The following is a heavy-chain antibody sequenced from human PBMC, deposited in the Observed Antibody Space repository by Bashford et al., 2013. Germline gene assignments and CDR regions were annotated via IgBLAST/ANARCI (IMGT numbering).Heavy chain of an antibody. J-gene: IGHJ6*02. CDR1: GGSISGYY. V-gene: IGHV4-59*01. Sequence: SETLSLTCTVSGGSISGYYLTWIRQPPGKGLEWIGYIHYSGSTNYSPSLNSRVTISADTSKTQFSLHLSSVTAADTAVYYCAREEPPAAFYGFDVVGPRDHGHRLL. CDR2: IHYSGST. CDR3: AREEPPAAFYGFDV. D-gene: IGHD2-2*01.